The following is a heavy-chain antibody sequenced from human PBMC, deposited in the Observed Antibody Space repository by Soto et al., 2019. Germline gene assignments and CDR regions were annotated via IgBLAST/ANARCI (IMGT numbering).Heavy chain of an antibody. CDR1: GGSFSGYY. D-gene: IGHD3-3*01. CDR2: INHSGST. V-gene: IGHV4-34*01. Sequence: PSETLSLTCAVYGGSFSGYYWSWIRQPPGKGLEWIGEINHSGSTNYNPSLKSRVTISVDTSKNQFSLKLRSVTAADTSVYYFARGPITIFGVVTAGPNWFDPWGQGTLVTVSS. J-gene: IGHJ5*02. CDR3: ARGPITIFGVVTAGPNWFDP.